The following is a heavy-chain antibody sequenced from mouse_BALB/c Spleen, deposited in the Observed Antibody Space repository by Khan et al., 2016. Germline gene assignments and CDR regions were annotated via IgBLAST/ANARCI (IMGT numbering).Heavy chain of an antibody. CDR1: GYTFTTYT. Sequence: QVQLQQSAPELARPGASVKMSCKASGYTFTTYTMHWVKQRPGQGLEWIGCINPSSGYREYNHKFEDKTTLTVDKSSTTAYMQLSSLTSEDSAVYYCARLPWGDYWGQGTSLTVSS. J-gene: IGHJ2*03. V-gene: IGHV1-4*02. CDR2: INPSSGYR. CDR3: ARLPWGDY.